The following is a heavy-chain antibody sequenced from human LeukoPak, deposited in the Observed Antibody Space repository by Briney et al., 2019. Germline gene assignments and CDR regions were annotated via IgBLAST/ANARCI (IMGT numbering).Heavy chain of an antibody. CDR1: GYTFTSYD. V-gene: IGHV1-8*01. CDR3: ARGIYSGYEFDY. CDR2: VNPNSGNT. J-gene: IGHJ4*02. Sequence: ASVKVSCKASGYTFTSYDINWVRQATGQGLEWMGWVNPNSGNTGYAQKFQGRVTMTRNTSISTAYMELSSLRSEDTAVYYCARGIYSGYEFDYWGQGTLVTVSS. D-gene: IGHD5-12*01.